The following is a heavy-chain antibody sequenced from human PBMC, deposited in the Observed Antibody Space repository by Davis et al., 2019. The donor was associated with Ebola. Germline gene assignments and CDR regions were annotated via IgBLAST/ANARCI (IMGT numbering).Heavy chain of an antibody. D-gene: IGHD3-3*01. Sequence: ESLKISCTVSGGSSSSYYWSWIRQPPGKGLEWIGNFHYNGSTYYNPSLKSRVTISVDTSKNQFSLKLTSVTAADTAVYYCARDQVRFLEWLPYGMDVWGQGTTVTVSS. CDR1: GGSSSSYY. CDR3: ARDQVRFLEWLPYGMDV. J-gene: IGHJ6*02. CDR2: FHYNGST. V-gene: IGHV4-59*01.